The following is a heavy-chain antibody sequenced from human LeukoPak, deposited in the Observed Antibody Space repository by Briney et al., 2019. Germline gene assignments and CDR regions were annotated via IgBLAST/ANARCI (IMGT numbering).Heavy chain of an antibody. CDR1: GFTFSSHA. J-gene: IGHJ4*02. CDR3: ARDRRITGY. Sequence: GGSLRLSCAASGFTFSSHAMSWVRQAPGKGLEWVANIKQDGSEKYYVDSVKGRFTISRDNAKNSLYLQMNSLRAEDTAVYYCARDRRITGYWGQGTLVTVSS. V-gene: IGHV3-7*01. D-gene: IGHD2-15*01. CDR2: IKQDGSEK.